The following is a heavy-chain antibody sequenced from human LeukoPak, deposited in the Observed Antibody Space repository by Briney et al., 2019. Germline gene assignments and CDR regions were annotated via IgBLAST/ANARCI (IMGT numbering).Heavy chain of an antibody. CDR2: ISSSGSTI. CDR1: GFTFSDYY. D-gene: IGHD5-18*01. J-gene: IGHJ4*02. V-gene: IGHV3-11*01. Sequence: GGSLRLSCAASGFTFSDYYMSWIRQAPGKGLEWVSYISSSGSTIYYADSVKGRFTISRDNAKNSLYLQMNSLRAEDTAVYYCASYSAAMVSDYCGQGTLVTVSS. CDR3: ASYSAAMVSDY.